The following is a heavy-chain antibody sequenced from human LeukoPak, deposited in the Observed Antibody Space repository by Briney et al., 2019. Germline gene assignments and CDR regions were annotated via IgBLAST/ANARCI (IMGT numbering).Heavy chain of an antibody. V-gene: IGHV3-23*01. CDR2: ISGSGGST. CDR1: GFTFSSYG. CDR3: AKNSGDYRRFDY. D-gene: IGHD4-17*01. J-gene: IGHJ4*02. Sequence: PGGSLRLSCAASGFTFSSYGMHWVRQAPGKGLEWVSAISGSGGSTYYADSVKGRFTISRDNSKNTLYLQMNSLRAEDTAVYYCAKNSGDYRRFDYWGQGTLVTVSS.